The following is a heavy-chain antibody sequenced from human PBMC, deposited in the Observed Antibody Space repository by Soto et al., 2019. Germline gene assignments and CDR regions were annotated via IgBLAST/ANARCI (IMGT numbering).Heavy chain of an antibody. Sequence: GGSLRLSCAASGFTFSSCVMHWVRQAPGKGLEWVAFISYDGSNKYYADSVKGRFTISRDNSKNTLYLQMNTLRAEDTAVYYCARAAYYYYYYGMDVWGQGTTVTVSS. V-gene: IGHV3-30-3*01. J-gene: IGHJ6*02. CDR3: ARAAYYYYYYGMDV. CDR1: GFTFSSCV. CDR2: ISYDGSNK.